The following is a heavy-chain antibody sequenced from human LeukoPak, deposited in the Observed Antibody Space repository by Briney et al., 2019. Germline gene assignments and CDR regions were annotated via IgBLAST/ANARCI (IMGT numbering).Heavy chain of an antibody. J-gene: IGHJ6*03. Sequence: TGGSLRLSCTASGFTFGDYAMSWFRQAPGKGLEWVGFIRSKAYGGTTEYAASVKGRFTISRDDSKSIAYLQMNSLKTEDKAVYYCTRAGQYGDYYYYYMDVWGKGTTVTVSS. CDR2: IRSKAYGGTT. V-gene: IGHV3-49*03. D-gene: IGHD4-17*01. CDR1: GFTFGDYA. CDR3: TRAGQYGDYYYYYMDV.